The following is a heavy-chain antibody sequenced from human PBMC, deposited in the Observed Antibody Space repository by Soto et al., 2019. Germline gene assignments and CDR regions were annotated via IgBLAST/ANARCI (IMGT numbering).Heavy chain of an antibody. Sequence: ASVKVSCKASGYTFTNYGVSWVRQAPGQGLEWMGWISGYNGDTNYAQKFQGRVSMTMDTSTTTAYMELRSLTSDDTAVYYCAKNGQPPYYYYGLDVWGQGTTVTVSS. CDR2: ISGYNGDT. J-gene: IGHJ6*02. CDR3: AKNGQPPYYYYGLDV. CDR1: GYTFTNYG. V-gene: IGHV1-18*01. D-gene: IGHD2-8*01.